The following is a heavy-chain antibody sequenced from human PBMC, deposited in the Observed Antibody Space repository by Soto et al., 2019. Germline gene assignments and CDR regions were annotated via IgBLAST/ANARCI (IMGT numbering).Heavy chain of an antibody. Sequence: ASETLSLTCTVSGGSISGYYWSWIRQPPGKGLEWIGYIYYSGSTNYNPSLKSRVTISVDTSKNQFSLKLSSVTAADTAVYYCASYYHDSSEGFDPWGQGTLVTVSS. CDR2: IYYSGST. V-gene: IGHV4-59*01. CDR1: GGSISGYY. CDR3: ASYYHDSSEGFDP. J-gene: IGHJ5*02. D-gene: IGHD3-22*01.